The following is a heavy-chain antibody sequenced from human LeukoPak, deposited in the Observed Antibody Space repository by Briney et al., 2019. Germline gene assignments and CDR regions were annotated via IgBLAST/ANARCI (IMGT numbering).Heavy chain of an antibody. Sequence: GGSLRLSCAASGFTFDDYTMHWVRQAPGKGLEWVSLISWDGGSTYYADSVKGRFTISRDNSKTSLYLQMNSLRTEDTALYYCAKDTAVAGIIDAFDIWGQGTMVTVSS. J-gene: IGHJ3*02. CDR3: AKDTAVAGIIDAFDI. CDR2: ISWDGGST. D-gene: IGHD6-19*01. CDR1: GFTFDDYT. V-gene: IGHV3-43*01.